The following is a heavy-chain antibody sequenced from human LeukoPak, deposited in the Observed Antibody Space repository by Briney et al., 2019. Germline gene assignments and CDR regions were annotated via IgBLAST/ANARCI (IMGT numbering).Heavy chain of an antibody. Sequence: SETLSLTCTVSGGSISSGSYYWSWIRQPAGKGLEWIGRIYTSGSTNYNPSLKSRVTISVDTSKNQFSLKLSSVTAADTAVYYCARAGYKYYGSGSQGGIEYYFDYWGQGTLVTVSS. CDR1: GGSISSGSYY. V-gene: IGHV4-61*02. D-gene: IGHD3-10*01. CDR3: ARAGYKYYGSGSQGGIEYYFDY. CDR2: IYTSGST. J-gene: IGHJ4*02.